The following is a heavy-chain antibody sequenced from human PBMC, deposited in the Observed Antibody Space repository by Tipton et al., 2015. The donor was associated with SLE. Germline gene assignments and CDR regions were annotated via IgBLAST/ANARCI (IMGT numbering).Heavy chain of an antibody. Sequence: VQLVQSGAEVKKPGDSLKISCKGSGYTFTNYWIGWVRQMPGKGLEWMGIIYPGDSDTIYSPSFQGQVTISADKSISAAYLQWSSLKASDTAMYYCARPSSSSWPFDYWGQGTLVTVSS. CDR3: ARPSSSSWPFDY. V-gene: IGHV5-51*03. CDR1: GYTFTNYW. CDR2: IYPGDSDT. J-gene: IGHJ4*02. D-gene: IGHD6-13*01.